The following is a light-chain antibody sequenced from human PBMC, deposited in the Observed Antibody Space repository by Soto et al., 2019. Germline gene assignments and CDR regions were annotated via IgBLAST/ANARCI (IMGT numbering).Light chain of an antibody. CDR3: QQYNSYSV. V-gene: IGKV1-5*01. Sequence: DIQMTQSPSTLSASVGDRVTITCRASQTISRWVAWYQQKPGKAPKLLIYDASSLESRVPSRFSGRGCGTEFTLTISILQPDDFATNHCQQYNSYSVFGQGTKLEIK. J-gene: IGKJ2*01. CDR1: QTISRW. CDR2: DAS.